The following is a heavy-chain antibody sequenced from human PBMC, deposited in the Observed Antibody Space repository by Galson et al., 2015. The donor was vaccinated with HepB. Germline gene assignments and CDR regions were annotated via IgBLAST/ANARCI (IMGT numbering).Heavy chain of an antibody. CDR1: TFRFDSFA. Sequence: SLRLSCAASTFRFDSFAISWVRQAPGKGLEWVSAISGGGESAYYADSLKGRFTISRDNVKNTLYLQMNRLRVGDTALYYCAILTGGLAYWGQGTLVTVSS. D-gene: IGHD7-27*01. CDR3: AILTGGLAY. CDR2: ISGGGESA. V-gene: IGHV3-23*01. J-gene: IGHJ4*02.